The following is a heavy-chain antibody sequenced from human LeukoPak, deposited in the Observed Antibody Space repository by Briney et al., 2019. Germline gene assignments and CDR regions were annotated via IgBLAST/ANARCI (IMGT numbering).Heavy chain of an antibody. CDR1: GFTFRSFW. CDR3: ARHSSSWEFDQ. J-gene: IGHJ4*02. CDR2: IKQDGREK. Sequence: PGGSLRLSCAASGFTFRSFWMSWVRQAPGKGLEWVANIKQDGREKYYVDSAKGRFTISRDNAKNSLYLQMNSLRAEDTAAYYCARHSSSWEFDQWGQGTLVIVFS. V-gene: IGHV3-7*04. D-gene: IGHD6-13*01.